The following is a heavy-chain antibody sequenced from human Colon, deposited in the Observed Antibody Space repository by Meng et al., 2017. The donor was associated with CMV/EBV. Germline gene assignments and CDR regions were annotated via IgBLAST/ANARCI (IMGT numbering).Heavy chain of an antibody. CDR1: GYTFTRYD. Sequence: QVQLVQSGAEVKKPGASVKGSCEASGYTFTRYDINWVRQAAGQGLEWMAWMNPLSGKTAFAQKFQGRVTMTRNTSINVAYMELSSLTSDDTALYYCARGLLLWGQGTLVTVSS. J-gene: IGHJ4*02. CDR3: ARGLLL. D-gene: IGHD3-10*01. V-gene: IGHV1-8*01. CDR2: MNPLSGKT.